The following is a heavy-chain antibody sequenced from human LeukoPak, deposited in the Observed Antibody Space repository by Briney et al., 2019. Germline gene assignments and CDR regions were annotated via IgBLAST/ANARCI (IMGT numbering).Heavy chain of an antibody. CDR1: GFTFSSYG. CDR3: AREVIPGAGPGWFDP. Sequence: GRSLRLSCAASGFTFSSYGMHRVRQAPGKGLEWVAVIWYDGSNKYYADSVKGRFTISRANSNNTLYLQLNRLGAEDRPVFYVAREVIPGAGPGWFDPWGQGTLVTVSS. V-gene: IGHV3-33*01. CDR2: IWYDGSNK. D-gene: IGHD6-13*01. J-gene: IGHJ5*02.